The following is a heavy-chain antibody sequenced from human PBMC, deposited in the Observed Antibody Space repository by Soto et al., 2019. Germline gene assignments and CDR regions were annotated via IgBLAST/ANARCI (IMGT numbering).Heavy chain of an antibody. CDR1: GYTFTSYG. Sequence: QVHLVQSGPEVKMPGASLKVSCKASGYTFTSYGITWVRQAPGQGLEWMGWINGYNGHTKYAQKLQGRVTMTTDTSTSTAFMELRSLRSDDTAMYFCAIYHLELFRFDYWGQGTLVTVSS. D-gene: IGHD2-2*01. V-gene: IGHV1-18*01. CDR2: INGYNGHT. J-gene: IGHJ4*02. CDR3: AIYHLELFRFDY.